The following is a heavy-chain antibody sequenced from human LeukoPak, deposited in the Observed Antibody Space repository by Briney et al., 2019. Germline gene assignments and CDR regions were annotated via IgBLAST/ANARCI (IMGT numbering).Heavy chain of an antibody. D-gene: IGHD3-10*01. J-gene: IGHJ4*01. Sequence: QPGGSLRLSCASSGFTFSSYAMSWVRQAPGKGLEWVSVIGARSIHTYYADSVKGRFTISRDNSKNMLYLLMNSLRAEDTAVYYCAIDDSMVRGILVPFDYWGHGTLVTVSS. CDR1: GFTFSSYA. CDR3: AIDDSMVRGILVPFDY. V-gene: IGHV3-23*01. CDR2: IGARSIHT.